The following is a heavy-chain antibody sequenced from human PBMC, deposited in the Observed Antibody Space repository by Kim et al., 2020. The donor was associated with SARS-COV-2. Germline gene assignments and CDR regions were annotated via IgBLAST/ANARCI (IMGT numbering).Heavy chain of an antibody. J-gene: IGHJ4*02. CDR2: IKSKTDGGTT. D-gene: IGHD3-10*01. V-gene: IGHV3-15*01. CDR3: TTVALLWFGDPEYPGHV. CDR1: GFTFSNAW. Sequence: GGSLRLSCAASGFTFSNAWMSWVRQAPGKGLEWVGRIKSKTDGGTTDYAAPVKGRFTISRDDSKNTLYLQMNSLKTEDTAVYYCTTVALLWFGDPEYPGHVWGQGTLVTVSS.